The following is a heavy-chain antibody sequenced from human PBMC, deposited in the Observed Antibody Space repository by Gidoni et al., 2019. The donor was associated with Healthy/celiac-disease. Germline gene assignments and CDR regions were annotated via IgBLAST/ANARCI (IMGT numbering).Heavy chain of an antibody. D-gene: IGHD5-18*01. CDR2: IWYDGSNK. V-gene: IGHV3-33*01. Sequence: QVQLVESGGGVVQPGRSLRLSCAASGFPFSSYGMHWVRQAPGKGLEWVAVIWYDGSNKYYADSVKGRFTISRDNSKNTLYLQMNSLRAEDTAVYYCAREGQLWPRDNKQLDYWGQGTLVTVSS. J-gene: IGHJ4*02. CDR3: AREGQLWPRDNKQLDY. CDR1: GFPFSSYG.